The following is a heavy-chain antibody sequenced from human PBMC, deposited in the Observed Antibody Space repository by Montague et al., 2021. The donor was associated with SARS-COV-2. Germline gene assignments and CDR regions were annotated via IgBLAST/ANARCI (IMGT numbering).Heavy chain of an antibody. CDR3: AKGYYYDTSVYLHPFDY. D-gene: IGHD3-22*01. CDR1: GFTFRSYG. Sequence: SLRLSCAASGFTFRSYGMSWVRQAPGKGLEWVSGITGSGGSTYYADSVKGRFTISRDNSKNTLYLQMNSLRAEDTAVYYCAKGYYYDTSVYLHPFDYWGQGTLVTVSS. V-gene: IGHV3-23*01. CDR2: ITGSGGST. J-gene: IGHJ4*02.